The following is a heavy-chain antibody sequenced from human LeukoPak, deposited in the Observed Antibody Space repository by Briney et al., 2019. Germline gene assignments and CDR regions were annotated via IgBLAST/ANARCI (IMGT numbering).Heavy chain of an antibody. CDR2: ISGSGGTT. CDR3: AKAQVRGVITMEDY. D-gene: IGHD3-10*01. J-gene: IGHJ4*02. V-gene: IGHV3-23*01. CDR1: GFTFSTNA. Sequence: GGSLRLSCAASGFTFSTNAMTWVRQAPGKGLEWVSAISGSGGTTYYADSVKGRFTISRDNSKNTLYLQMNSLRAEDTAVYYCAKAQVRGVITMEDYWGRGTLVSVSS.